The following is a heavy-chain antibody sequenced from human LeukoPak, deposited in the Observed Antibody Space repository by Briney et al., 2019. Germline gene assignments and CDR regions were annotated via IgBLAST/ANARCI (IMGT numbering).Heavy chain of an antibody. V-gene: IGHV1-18*01. J-gene: IGHJ4*02. D-gene: IGHD6-13*01. Sequence: ASVKVSCKASGYSFTNYGISWVRQAPGQGLEWMGWISAYNGNTNYAQKFQGRVTMTTDISTSTAYMELRSLRSDDTAVFYCVGDRADSSSGGEVGYFDYWGQGTLVIVSS. CDR2: ISAYNGNT. CDR3: VGDRADSSSGGEVGYFDY. CDR1: GYSFTNYG.